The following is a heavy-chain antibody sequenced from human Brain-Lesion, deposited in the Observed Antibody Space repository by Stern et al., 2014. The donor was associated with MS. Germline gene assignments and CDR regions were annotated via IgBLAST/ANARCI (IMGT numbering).Heavy chain of an antibody. CDR3: AKGYNWFDS. CDR1: GDSVSSNSAA. Sequence: QVQLQQSGPGLMKPSQTLPLTCAISGDSVSSNSAAWNWIRQSPSRGLEWLGRTYYRSKWYYQYAESVKSRITINADTSTNQFSLQLNSVTPEDTAVYLCAKGYNWFDSWGQGTVVTVS. CDR2: TYYRSKWYY. V-gene: IGHV6-1*01. J-gene: IGHJ5*01.